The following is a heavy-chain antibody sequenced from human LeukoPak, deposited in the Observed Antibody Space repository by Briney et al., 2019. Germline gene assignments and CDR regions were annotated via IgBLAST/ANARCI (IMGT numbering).Heavy chain of an antibody. CDR2: ISYDGSNK. CDR3: ARDRGRAQLVGHREFDY. J-gene: IGHJ4*02. Sequence: PGGSLRLSCAASGFTFSSYAMHWVRQAPGKGLEWVAVISYDGSNKYYADSVKGRFTISRDNSKNTLYLQMNSLRAEDKAVYYCARDRGRAQLVGHREFDYWGQGTLVTVSS. V-gene: IGHV3-30*04. D-gene: IGHD6-6*01. CDR1: GFTFSSYA.